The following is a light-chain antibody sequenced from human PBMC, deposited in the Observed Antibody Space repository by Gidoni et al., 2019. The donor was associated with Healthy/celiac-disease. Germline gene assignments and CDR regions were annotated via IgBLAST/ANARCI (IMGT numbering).Light chain of an antibody. CDR3: QQYNNWPRT. J-gene: IGKJ1*01. Sequence: EIVMTQSPATLSVSPGERATLSCRASQSVSSNLDWYQQKPGQAPRLLIYGASTRATGIPARFSGGGSGTEFTLTISNLQSEDFAVFYCQQYNNWPRTFGQXTKVEIK. CDR1: QSVSSN. V-gene: IGKV3-15*01. CDR2: GAS.